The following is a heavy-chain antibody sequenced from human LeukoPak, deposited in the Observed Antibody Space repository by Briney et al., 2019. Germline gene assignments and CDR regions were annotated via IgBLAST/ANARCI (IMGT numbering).Heavy chain of an antibody. Sequence: APVKVSCKPSLYTFTGYYMQWVRQAPGQGLEWMGWINPNSGGTNYAPTITGRVTMTRHTSISTAYMELSRLRSDDTAVYYCARALRATGEIVYWGQGTLVTVSS. J-gene: IGHJ4*02. CDR3: ARALRATGEIVY. V-gene: IGHV1-2*02. CDR2: INPNSGGT. CDR1: LYTFTGYY. D-gene: IGHD7-27*01.